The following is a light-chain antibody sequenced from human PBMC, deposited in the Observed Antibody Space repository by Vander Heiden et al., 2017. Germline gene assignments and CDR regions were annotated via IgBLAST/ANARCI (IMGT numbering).Light chain of an antibody. J-gene: IGKJ5*01. V-gene: IGKV3-15*01. CDR3: QQYNNWPPFT. CDR1: QSVSSN. Sequence: EIVMTQSPATLSVSPGERATLSCRASQSVSSNLAWYQQKPGQAPGLLIYGASARATGIPARFSGSGSGTEFTLTISSLQSEDFAVYFCQQYNNWPPFTFGQGTQLEIK. CDR2: GAS.